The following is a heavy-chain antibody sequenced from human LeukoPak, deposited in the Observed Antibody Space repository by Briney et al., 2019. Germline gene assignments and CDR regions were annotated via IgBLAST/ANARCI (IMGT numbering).Heavy chain of an antibody. CDR3: AKGSMITFGGVIAFDY. J-gene: IGHJ4*02. V-gene: IGHV3-23*01. D-gene: IGHD3-16*02. CDR1: GFTFSNHA. Sequence: PGGSLRLSCAASGFTFSNHAMSWVRQAPGKGLEWVSAISGNGDSTYYADSVKGRFTISRDNSQNTLYLQMNSLRDDDTAVYYCAKGSMITFGGVIAFDYWGQGTLVTVSS. CDR2: ISGNGDST.